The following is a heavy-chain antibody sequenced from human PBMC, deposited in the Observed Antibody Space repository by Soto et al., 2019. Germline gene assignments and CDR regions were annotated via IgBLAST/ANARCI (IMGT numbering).Heavy chain of an antibody. D-gene: IGHD6-13*01. CDR1: GYSFTHYW. Sequence: GESLKISCTVSGYSFTHYWIGWVRQMPGKGLEWMGIIYPGDSDTRYSPSFQGQVTTSADKSISTAYLQWSSLKASDTAMYYCARTSAAGKYYYGMDVWGQGTTVTVSS. J-gene: IGHJ6*02. CDR2: IYPGDSDT. V-gene: IGHV5-51*01. CDR3: ARTSAAGKYYYGMDV.